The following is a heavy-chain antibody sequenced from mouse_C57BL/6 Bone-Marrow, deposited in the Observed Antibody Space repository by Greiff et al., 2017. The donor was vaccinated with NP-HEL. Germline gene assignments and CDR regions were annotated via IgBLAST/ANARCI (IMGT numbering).Heavy chain of an antibody. Sequence: EVMLVESGGGLVQPGGSMKLSCVASGFTFSNYWMNWVRQSPEKGLEWVAQIRLKSDNYATHYAESVKGRFTISRDDSKSSVYLQMNNLRAEDTVIYYCTDPYYYGSSYLAWFAYWGQGTLVTVSA. CDR3: TDPYYYGSSYLAWFAY. CDR1: GFTFSNYW. V-gene: IGHV6-3*01. D-gene: IGHD1-1*01. J-gene: IGHJ3*01. CDR2: IRLKSDNYAT.